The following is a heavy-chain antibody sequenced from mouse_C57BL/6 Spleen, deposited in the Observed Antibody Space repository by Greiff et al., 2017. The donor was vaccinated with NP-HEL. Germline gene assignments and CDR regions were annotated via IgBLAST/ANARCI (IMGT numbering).Heavy chain of an antibody. V-gene: IGHV3-6*01. CDR2: ISYDGSN. J-gene: IGHJ4*01. CDR3: ARNPGDAMDY. CDR1: GYSITSGYY. Sequence: ESGPGLVKPSQSLSLTCSVTGYSITSGYYWNWIRQFPGNKLEWMGYISYDGSNNYNPSLKNRISITRDTSKNQFFLKLNSVTTEDTATYYCARNPGDAMDYWGQGTSVTVSS.